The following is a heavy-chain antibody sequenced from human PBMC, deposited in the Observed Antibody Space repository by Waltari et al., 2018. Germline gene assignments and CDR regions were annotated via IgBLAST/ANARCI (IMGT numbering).Heavy chain of an antibody. CDR2: INWNGRST. CDR1: GFTFEDYT. J-gene: IGHJ4*02. Sequence: EVQLVESGGVVVQSGGSLRLSCAASGFTFEDYTLHWVRQAPGKGLEWVSLINWNGRSTYYADSVRGRFTVSRDNTKNVLYLQMNTLRPEDTALYYCAKTKGVGAYYYFDYWGQGTLVSVSS. V-gene: IGHV3-43*01. CDR3: AKTKGVGAYYYFDY. D-gene: IGHD1-26*01.